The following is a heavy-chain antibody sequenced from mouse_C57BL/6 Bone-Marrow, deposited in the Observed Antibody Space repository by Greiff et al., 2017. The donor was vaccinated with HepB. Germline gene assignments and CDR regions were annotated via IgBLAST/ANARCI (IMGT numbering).Heavy chain of an antibody. V-gene: IGHV10-1*01. CDR1: GFSFNTYA. J-gene: IGHJ3*01. CDR2: IRSKSNNYAT. CDR3: VRQLRLRMTWFAY. D-gene: IGHD3-2*02. Sequence: EVQLVESGGGLVQPKGSLKLSCAASGFSFNTYAMNWVRQAPGKGLEWVARIRSKSNNYATYYADSVKDRFTISRDDSESMLYLQMNNLKTEDTAMYYCVRQLRLRMTWFAYWGQGTLVTVSA.